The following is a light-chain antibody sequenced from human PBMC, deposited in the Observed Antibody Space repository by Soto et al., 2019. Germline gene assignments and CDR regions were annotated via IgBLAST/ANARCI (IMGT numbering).Light chain of an antibody. V-gene: IGLV2-23*01. J-gene: IGLJ3*02. CDR1: TVGVSDFTY. CDR2: EDL. Sequence: QSVLAQPASVSGSPGQSISISCTGDTVGVSDFTYVSWYQQHPGRAPRLIIYEDLRRPSGIDSRFSGSKSGNTASLTISGLRAEDEGNYHCCSYAGNRIFVFGGGTKLTVL. CDR3: CSYAGNRIFV.